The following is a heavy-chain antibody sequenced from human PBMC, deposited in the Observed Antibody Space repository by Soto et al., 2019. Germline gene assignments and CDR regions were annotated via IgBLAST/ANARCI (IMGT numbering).Heavy chain of an antibody. J-gene: IGHJ6*03. V-gene: IGHV1-18*04. CDR2: INPNNGNT. CDR1: GYTFTGYY. D-gene: IGHD4-4*01. Sequence: ASVKVSCKASGYTFTGYYMHWVRQAPGQGLEWMGWINPNNGNTHYSQKFQGKVTMTTDTSTSTAYMELRNLRSDDTAVYYCAKADSNYAGRFSYYYMDVWGTGTMVTVSS. CDR3: AKADSNYAGRFSYYYMDV.